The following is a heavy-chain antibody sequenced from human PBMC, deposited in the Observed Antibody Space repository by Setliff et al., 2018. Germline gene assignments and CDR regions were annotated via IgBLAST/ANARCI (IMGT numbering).Heavy chain of an antibody. CDR2: ISPYSGNT. D-gene: IGHD3-22*01. Sequence: GASVKVSCKASGYTFTDYGVTWVRQAPGQGLEWVGWISPYSGNTYYAPKFQGRITMTTDTSTTTAYMELKSLRSDDTAIYYCARINFYVSSGYYYAPDYWGPGTLVTVSS. CDR3: ARINFYVSSGYYYAPDY. CDR1: GYTFTDYG. J-gene: IGHJ4*02. V-gene: IGHV1-18*01.